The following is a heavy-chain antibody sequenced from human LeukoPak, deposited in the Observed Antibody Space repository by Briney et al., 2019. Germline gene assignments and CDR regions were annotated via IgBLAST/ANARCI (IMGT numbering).Heavy chain of an antibody. CDR1: GYTFITYP. V-gene: IGHV7-4-1*02. D-gene: IGHD3-9*01. J-gene: IGHJ4*02. CDR2: INTNTGSP. Sequence: ASVKVSCKASGYTFITYPMNWVRQAPGQGLEWMGWINTNTGSPTYAQGLTGRFVFSLDTSVSTAFLQINSLKAEDTALYYCVRVIDPTGYFNYWGQGTLVTVSS. CDR3: VRVIDPTGYFNY.